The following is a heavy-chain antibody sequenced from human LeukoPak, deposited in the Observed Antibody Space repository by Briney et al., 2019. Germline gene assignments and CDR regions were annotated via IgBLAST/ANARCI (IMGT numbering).Heavy chain of an antibody. Sequence: GGSLRLSCAASGFTFSSYSMNWVRQAPGKGLEWVSSISSSSSYIYYADSVKGRFTISRDNAKNSLYLQTNSLRAEDTAVYYCARDGYYYDSSGLPDYWGQGTLVTVSS. CDR3: ARDGYYYDSSGLPDY. CDR2: ISSSSSYI. V-gene: IGHV3-21*01. D-gene: IGHD3-22*01. J-gene: IGHJ4*02. CDR1: GFTFSSYS.